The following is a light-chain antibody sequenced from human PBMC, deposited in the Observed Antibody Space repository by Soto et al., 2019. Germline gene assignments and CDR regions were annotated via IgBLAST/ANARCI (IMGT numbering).Light chain of an antibody. CDR3: QQSSSAPLT. J-gene: IGKJ4*01. CDR2: AAS. CDR1: QSISNY. Sequence: DIQMTQSPSSLSASVGDRVTITCRASQSISNYLNWYQQKPGKAPKLLIYAASSLQSGVPSRFSGSGSGTDFTLTISSLQPEDFATYYCQQSSSAPLTFGGGTKVEI. V-gene: IGKV1-39*01.